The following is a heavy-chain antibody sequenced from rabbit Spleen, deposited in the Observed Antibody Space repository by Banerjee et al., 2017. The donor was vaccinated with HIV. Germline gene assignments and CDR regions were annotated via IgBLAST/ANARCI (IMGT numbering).Heavy chain of an antibody. CDR3: ARDNYGYDL. V-gene: IGHV1S45*01. J-gene: IGHJ2*01. CDR1: GFSLTASDF. CDR2: VYAGISANT. Sequence: QEQVVESGGGLVKPGASLTLTCTASGFSLTASDFIYWVRQVPGKGLEWIACVYAGISANTYYASWAKGRFAISKTSSTTVTLQVTSLTAADTATYFCARDNYGYDLWGPGTLVTVS.